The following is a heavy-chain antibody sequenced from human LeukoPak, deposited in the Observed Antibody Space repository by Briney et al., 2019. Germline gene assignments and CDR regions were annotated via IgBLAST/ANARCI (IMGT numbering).Heavy chain of an antibody. Sequence: PGRSLRLSRAASGFTFSSYGMHWVRQAPGKGLEWVAVISYDGSNKYYADSVKGRFTISRDNSKNTLYLQMNSLRAEDTAVYYCAKDRPPYSSGWFFDYWGQGTLVTVSS. D-gene: IGHD6-19*01. CDR2: ISYDGSNK. CDR3: AKDRPPYSSGWFFDY. V-gene: IGHV3-30*18. CDR1: GFTFSSYG. J-gene: IGHJ4*02.